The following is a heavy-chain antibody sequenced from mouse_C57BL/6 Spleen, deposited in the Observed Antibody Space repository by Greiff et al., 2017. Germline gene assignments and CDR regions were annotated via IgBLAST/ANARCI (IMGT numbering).Heavy chain of an antibody. V-gene: IGHV5-4*01. CDR3: ARDLTTEGWFAY. CDR2: ISDGGSYT. J-gene: IGHJ3*01. CDR1: GFTFSSYA. D-gene: IGHD1-1*01. Sequence: EVKLMESGGGLVKPGGSLKLSCAASGFTFSSYAMSWVRQTPEKRLEWVATISDGGSYTYYPATVKGRFTISRDNAKNNLYLQMSHLQSEDTAMYDCARDLTTEGWFAYWGQGTLVTVSA.